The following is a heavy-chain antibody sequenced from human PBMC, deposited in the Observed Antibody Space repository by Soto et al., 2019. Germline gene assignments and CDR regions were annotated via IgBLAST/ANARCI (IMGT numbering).Heavy chain of an antibody. CDR3: ARAMVVTQNWFDP. CDR2: IYSRGST. V-gene: IGHV4-30-4*01. Sequence: QVQLQESGPGLVKPSQTLSLTCTVSCGSISSGSYYWSWIRQPPGKGLEWIGYIYSRGSTYYNPSRKSRVTISVDTSKNQFSLKLSSVTAADTAVYYCARAMVVTQNWFDPWGQGTLVTVSS. D-gene: IGHD2-21*02. J-gene: IGHJ5*02. CDR1: CGSISSGSYY.